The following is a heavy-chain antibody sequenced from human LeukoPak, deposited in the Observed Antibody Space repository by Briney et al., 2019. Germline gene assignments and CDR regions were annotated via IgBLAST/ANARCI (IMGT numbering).Heavy chain of an antibody. V-gene: IGHV1-46*01. D-gene: IGHD6-25*01. CDR1: GYTLTSYY. CDR3: ARVPGSYYYGMDV. CDR2: INPSDGST. J-gene: IGHJ6*02. Sequence: GASVKVSCKASGYTLTSYYMHWVRQAPGQGLEWMGIINPSDGSTNYAQKFQGRVTMTRDTSTSTVYMELSSLKSEDTAVYYCARVPGSYYYGMDVWGQGTTVTVSS.